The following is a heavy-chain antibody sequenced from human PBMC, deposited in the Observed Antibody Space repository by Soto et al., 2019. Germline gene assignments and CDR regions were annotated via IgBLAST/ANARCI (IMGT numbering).Heavy chain of an antibody. CDR3: ASVRFLEWSYFQH. V-gene: IGHV1-18*01. CDR1: GYTFTSYG. D-gene: IGHD3-3*01. CDR2: ISAYSGNT. J-gene: IGHJ1*01. Sequence: GASVKVSCKASGYTFTSYGISWVRQAPGQGLEWMGWISAYSGNTNYAQKLQGRVTMTTDTSTSTAYMELRSLRSDDTAVYYCASVRFLEWSYFQHWGQGTLVTVSS.